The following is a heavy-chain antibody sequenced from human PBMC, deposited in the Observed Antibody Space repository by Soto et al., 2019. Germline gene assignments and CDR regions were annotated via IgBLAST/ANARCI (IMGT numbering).Heavy chain of an antibody. CDR2: ISYDGSNK. CDR3: AKESDGGSYYASY. D-gene: IGHD1-26*01. J-gene: IGHJ4*02. CDR1: GFTFSSYG. Sequence: QVQLVESGGGVVQPGRSLRLSCAASGFTFSSYGMHWVRQAPGKGLEWVAVISYDGSNKYYADSVKGRFTISRDNSKNTLYLQMNSLRAEDTAVYYCAKESDGGSYYASYWGQGTLVTVSS. V-gene: IGHV3-30*18.